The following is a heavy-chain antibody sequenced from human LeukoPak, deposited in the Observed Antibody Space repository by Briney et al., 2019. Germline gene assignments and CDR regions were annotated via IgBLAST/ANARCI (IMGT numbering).Heavy chain of an antibody. V-gene: IGHV3-7*01. CDR1: GFTFSNYW. D-gene: IGHD6-13*01. CDR3: ASGRQLGY. J-gene: IGHJ4*02. CDR2: IKEDGSEK. Sequence: GGSLSLSCAASGFTFSNYWISWVRQAPGKGLEWVANIKEDGSEKYYVDSVKGRFTISRDNARNSLYLQMNSLRAEDTAVYYCASGRQLGYWGQGTLVTVSS.